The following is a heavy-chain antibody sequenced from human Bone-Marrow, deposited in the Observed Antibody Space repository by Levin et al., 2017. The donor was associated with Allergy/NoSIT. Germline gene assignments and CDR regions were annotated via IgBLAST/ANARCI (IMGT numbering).Heavy chain of an antibody. CDR1: GFDISTYV. CDR2: VWHDGGYK. D-gene: IGHD3-22*01. J-gene: IGHJ4*02. V-gene: IGHV3-33*08. CDR3: ARGANYYDSSDMIDF. Sequence: GGSLRLSCLTSGFDISTYVIHWVRQAPGKGLEWVAAVWHDGGYKYYQDSVKGRFTISRANSENRLFLQMNSLRAEDTAIYYCARGANYYDSSDMIDFWGQGTLVTVSS.